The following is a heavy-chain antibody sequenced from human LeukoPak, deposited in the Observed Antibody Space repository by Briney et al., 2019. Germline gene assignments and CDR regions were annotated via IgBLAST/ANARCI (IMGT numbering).Heavy chain of an antibody. CDR2: IYYSGTT. CDR1: GGSISGHY. D-gene: IGHD4/OR15-4a*01. J-gene: IGHJ4*02. V-gene: IGHV4-59*11. CDR3: ARMGAIAGASANPDH. Sequence: SETLSLTCTVSGGSISGHYWSWIRQPPGKGLEWIGYIYYSGTTDYSPSLKSRVTMSVDTSKNQFSLKLSSVTAADTAVYYCARMGAIAGASANPDHWGQGTLVTVSS.